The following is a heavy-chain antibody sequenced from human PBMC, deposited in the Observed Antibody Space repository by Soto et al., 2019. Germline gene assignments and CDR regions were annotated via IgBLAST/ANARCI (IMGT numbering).Heavy chain of an antibody. CDR2: IIPIFGTA. D-gene: IGHD2-2*01. CDR3: ARDLPRYCSSTSCYLRRGLDGMDF. Sequence: QVQLVQSGAEVKKPGSSVKVSCKASGGTFSSYAISWVRQAPGQGLEWMGGIIPIFGTANYAQKFPGRVTITADESTSTAYMELSSLRSEDTAVYYCARDLPRYCSSTSCYLRRGLDGMDFWGQGTTVTVSS. CDR1: GGTFSSYA. J-gene: IGHJ6*02. V-gene: IGHV1-69*01.